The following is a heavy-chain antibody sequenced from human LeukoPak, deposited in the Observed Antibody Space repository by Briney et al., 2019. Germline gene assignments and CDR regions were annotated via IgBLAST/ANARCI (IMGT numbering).Heavy chain of an antibody. CDR1: GGSIGSYY. CDR2: IYYSGST. J-gene: IGHJ4*02. D-gene: IGHD6-19*01. Sequence: PSETLTLTCTVSGGSIGSYYWSWIRQPPGKGLEWLGYIYYSGSTNYNTSLKSRVTISVDTPKNQCSLKLSSVTAADTAVYYCARDEGAVAGTLFDYWGQGTLVTVSS. CDR3: ARDEGAVAGTLFDY. V-gene: IGHV4-59*01.